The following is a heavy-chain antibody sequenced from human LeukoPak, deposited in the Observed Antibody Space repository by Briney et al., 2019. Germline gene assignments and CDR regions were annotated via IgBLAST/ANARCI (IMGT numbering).Heavy chain of an antibody. CDR2: INPNSGGT. J-gene: IGHJ4*02. CDR3: ARGPLYYDSSGIIIDY. V-gene: IGHV1-2*02. Sequence: ASVKVSCKASGYTFTGYYMHWVRQAPGQGLEWVGWINPNSGGTNYAQKFQGRVTMTRDTSISTAYMELSRLRSDDTAVYYCARGPLYYDSSGIIIDYWGQGTLVTVSS. CDR1: GYTFTGYY. D-gene: IGHD3-22*01.